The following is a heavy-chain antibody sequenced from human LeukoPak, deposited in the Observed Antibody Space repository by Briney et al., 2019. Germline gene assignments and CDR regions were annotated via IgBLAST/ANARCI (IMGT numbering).Heavy chain of an antibody. D-gene: IGHD3-10*01. Sequence: PGGSLRLSCAASGFTFYDYAMHWVRQAPGKGLEWVSGISWNSGSIGYADSVKGRFTISRDNAKNSLYLQMNSLRAEDTALYYCAKVGGSKYYYYYYMDVWGKGTTVTVSS. CDR1: GFTFYDYA. CDR2: ISWNSGSI. V-gene: IGHV3-9*01. CDR3: AKVGGSKYYYYYYMDV. J-gene: IGHJ6*03.